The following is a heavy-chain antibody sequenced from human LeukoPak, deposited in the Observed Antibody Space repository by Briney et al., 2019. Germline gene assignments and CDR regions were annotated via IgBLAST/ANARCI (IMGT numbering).Heavy chain of an antibody. CDR2: INQDGSAK. CDR3: ASSHDSSGSD. V-gene: IGHV3-7*01. J-gene: IGHJ4*02. Sequence: GGSLRLSCAASGFTFSSYWMSWVRQAPGKGLEWVANINQDGSAKYYVDSVKGRFTISRDNAKNSLWLQMNSLRDEDTAVYYCASSHDSSGSDWGQGTLLTVSS. CDR1: GFTFSSYW. D-gene: IGHD3-22*01.